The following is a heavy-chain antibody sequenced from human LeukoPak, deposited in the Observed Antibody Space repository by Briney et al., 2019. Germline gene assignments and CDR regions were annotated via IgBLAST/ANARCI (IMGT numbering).Heavy chain of an antibody. Sequence: GGSLRLSCAASGSTFSSYGMHWVRQAPGKGLEWVAVIWYDGSNKYYADSVKGRFTISRDNSKNTLYLQMNSLRAEDTAVYYCARDLTDFWSGRSVCFDYWGQGTLVTVSS. J-gene: IGHJ4*02. D-gene: IGHD3-3*01. CDR3: ARDLTDFWSGRSVCFDY. CDR2: IWYDGSNK. CDR1: GSTFSSYG. V-gene: IGHV3-33*01.